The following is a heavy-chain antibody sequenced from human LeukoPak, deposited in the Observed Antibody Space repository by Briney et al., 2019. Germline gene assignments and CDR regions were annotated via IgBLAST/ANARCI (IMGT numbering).Heavy chain of an antibody. Sequence: ASVKVSCKASGYTFTSYGISWVRQAPGQGLEWMGWISAYNGNTNYAQKLQGRVTMTTDTSTSTAYMELSSLRSEDTAVYYCASKTGYSSGWYGYYWGQGTLVTVSS. D-gene: IGHD6-19*01. V-gene: IGHV1-18*04. CDR3: ASKTGYSSGWYGYY. J-gene: IGHJ4*02. CDR2: ISAYNGNT. CDR1: GYTFTSYG.